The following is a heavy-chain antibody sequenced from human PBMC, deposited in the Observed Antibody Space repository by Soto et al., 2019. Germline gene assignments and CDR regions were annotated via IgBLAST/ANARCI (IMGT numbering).Heavy chain of an antibody. Sequence: GGSLRLSCAASGFTFSAYNMYWVRQAPGKGLEWVSYMSSSGTYIYYADSVKGRFTISRDNANNSLYLQMNSLRAEDAAVYYCARQLHFGEFSLGYWGQGSLVTVSS. CDR3: ARQLHFGEFSLGY. CDR1: GFTFSAYN. CDR2: MSSSGTYI. V-gene: IGHV3-21*01. J-gene: IGHJ4*02. D-gene: IGHD3-10*01.